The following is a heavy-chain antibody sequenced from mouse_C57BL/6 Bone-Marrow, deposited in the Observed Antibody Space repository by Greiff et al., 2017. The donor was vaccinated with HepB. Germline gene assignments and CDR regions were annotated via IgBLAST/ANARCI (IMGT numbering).Heavy chain of an antibody. CDR3: TREGGTTVVAKGAQD. D-gene: IGHD1-1*01. V-gene: IGHV1-15*01. Sequence: QVQLQQSGAELVRPGASVTLSCKASGYTFTDYEMHWVKQTPVHGLEWIGAIDPETGGTAYNQKFKGKAILTADKSSSTAYMELRSLTSEDSAVYYCTREGGTTVVAKGAQDWGQGTTLTVSS. J-gene: IGHJ2*01. CDR1: GYTFTDYE. CDR2: IDPETGGT.